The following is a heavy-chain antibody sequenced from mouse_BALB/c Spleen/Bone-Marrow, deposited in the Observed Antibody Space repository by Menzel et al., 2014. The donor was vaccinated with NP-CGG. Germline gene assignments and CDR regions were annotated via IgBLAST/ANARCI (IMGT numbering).Heavy chain of an antibody. V-gene: IGHV2-9*02. CDR3: ARYYGSSQAWFAY. CDR2: IWAGGST. Sequence: QVHVKQSGPGLVAPSQSLSITCTVSGFSLTSYGVHWVRQPPGKGLEWLGVIWAGGSTNYNSALMSRLSISKDNSKSQVFLKMNSLQTDDTAMYYCARYYGSSQAWFAYWGQGTLVTVSA. D-gene: IGHD1-1*01. CDR1: GFSLTSYG. J-gene: IGHJ3*01.